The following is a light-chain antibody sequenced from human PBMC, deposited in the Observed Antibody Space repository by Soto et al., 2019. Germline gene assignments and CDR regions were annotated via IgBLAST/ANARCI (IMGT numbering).Light chain of an antibody. Sequence: DIQMTQSPSSLSASVGDRVTITCRASQSISKYVNWYQRRPGKPPKLLIYTASSLQSGVPSRFSGSGSGTDFTLIISSLQPEDFATYYCQQSYSNPALTFGGGTKVEIK. CDR1: QSISKY. J-gene: IGKJ4*01. CDR2: TAS. V-gene: IGKV1-39*01. CDR3: QQSYSNPALT.